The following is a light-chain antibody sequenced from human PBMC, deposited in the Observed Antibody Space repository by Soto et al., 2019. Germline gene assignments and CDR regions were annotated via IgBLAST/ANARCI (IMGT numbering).Light chain of an antibody. CDR2: AAS. Sequence: IQMTQSPSSLSASVLGIVTISCRASQSISSYLNWYQQKPGKAPKLLIYAASTLQSGVPSRFSGSGSGTEFTLTIISLQPEDFATYYCQQSYRFPKTFGRGTKVDIK. CDR1: QSISSY. J-gene: IGKJ1*01. V-gene: IGKV1-39*01. CDR3: QQSYRFPKT.